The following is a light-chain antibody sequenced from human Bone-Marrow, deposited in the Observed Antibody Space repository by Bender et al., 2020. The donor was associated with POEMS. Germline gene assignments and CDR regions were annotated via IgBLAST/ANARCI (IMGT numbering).Light chain of an antibody. CDR2: DVS. CDR1: SNDIGTYNY. CDR3: CSYAGSYAPL. V-gene: IGLV2-14*03. Sequence: QSALTQPASVSGSPGQSITISCTGSSNDIGTYNYVCWYQQHPGKAPKLIIYDVSSRPSGITSRFSGSKAGNTAYLTISGLHADDEGHYYCCSYAGSYAPLFGGGTRVTV. J-gene: IGLJ2*01.